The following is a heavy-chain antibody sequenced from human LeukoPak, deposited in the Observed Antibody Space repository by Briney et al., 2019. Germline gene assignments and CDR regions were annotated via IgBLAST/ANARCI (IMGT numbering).Heavy chain of an antibody. J-gene: IGHJ6*02. CDR1: GGSISSADSY. Sequence: PSQTLSLTCTVSGGSISSADSYWSSIRQPPGKGLEWIGYIYYSGSTYYNPSLKSRATISVDTSKNQFSLKLSSVTAADTAVYYCARDLWFGEYGMDVWGQGTTVTVSS. D-gene: IGHD3-10*01. CDR3: ARDLWFGEYGMDV. V-gene: IGHV4-30-4*01. CDR2: IYYSGST.